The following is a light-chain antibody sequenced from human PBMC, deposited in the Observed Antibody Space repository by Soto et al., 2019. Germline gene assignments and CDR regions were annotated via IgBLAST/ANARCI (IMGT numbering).Light chain of an antibody. CDR2: DAS. CDR3: HQRSNWPLT. CDR1: QSVSNS. Sequence: EIVLTQSPATLSLSPGERATLSCRASQSVSNSLAWYQHKVGQAPRLLIYDASNRATGIPARFSGSGSGTDFTLTISSLEPEDFAVSYCHQRSNWPLTFGGGTKVEIK. V-gene: IGKV3-11*01. J-gene: IGKJ4*01.